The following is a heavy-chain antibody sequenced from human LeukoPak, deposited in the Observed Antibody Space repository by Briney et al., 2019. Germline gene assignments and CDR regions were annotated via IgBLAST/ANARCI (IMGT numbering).Heavy chain of an antibody. Sequence: SETLSLTCTVSGGSISYYYWSWIRQPPGKGLEWIGYIYYSGSTNYNPSLKSRVTISVDTSKNQFSLKLSSVTAADTAVYYCARDSPYGDYKHLLDYWGQGTLVTVSA. D-gene: IGHD4-17*01. CDR2: IYYSGST. V-gene: IGHV4-59*01. CDR1: GGSISYYY. J-gene: IGHJ4*02. CDR3: ARDSPYGDYKHLLDY.